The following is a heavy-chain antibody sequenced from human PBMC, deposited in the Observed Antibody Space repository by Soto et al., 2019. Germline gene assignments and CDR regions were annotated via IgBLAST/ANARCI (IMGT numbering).Heavy chain of an antibody. D-gene: IGHD6-13*01. CDR1: GGSITPYY. CDR3: VRDCYCSSSFDL. J-gene: IGHJ4*02. Sequence: QVQVQESGPGLVKTSETLSLTCTVSGGSITPYYWSWIRQPPGKRLEWIGYISSSGFTNYNPSLNSRVTISVDTSKNQFSLKLSSVTAAVTAVYYCVRDCYCSSSFDLWGQGTLVTVSS. CDR2: ISSSGFT. V-gene: IGHV4-59*01.